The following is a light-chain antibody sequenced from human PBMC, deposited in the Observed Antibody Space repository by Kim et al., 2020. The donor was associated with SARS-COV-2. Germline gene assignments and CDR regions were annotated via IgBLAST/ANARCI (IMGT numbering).Light chain of an antibody. CDR2: GKG. J-gene: IGLJ2*01. Sequence: SSELTQDPAVSVALGQTVRITCQGDSLRRDYASWFQQKPGQAPLLVIYGKGNRPSGIPDPFSGSNSGDTASLTITGAQAEDEADYYCNSRDTSGYRVVFGGGTQLTVL. CDR3: NSRDTSGYRVV. CDR1: SLRRDY. V-gene: IGLV3-19*01.